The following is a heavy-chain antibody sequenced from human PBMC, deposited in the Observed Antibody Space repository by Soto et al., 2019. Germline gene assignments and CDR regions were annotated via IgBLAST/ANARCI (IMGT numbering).Heavy chain of an antibody. D-gene: IGHD6-19*01. V-gene: IGHV1-69*01. CDR1: GVTFSKFI. CDR3: AKVRYSSPMGYYYGMEV. CDR2: ILPIFGTA. Sequence: QVQLEQSGGEVKKPGSSVKVSCKASGVTFSKFIMTWVRQAPGLGLEWVGGILPIFGTANYAQKFQGRVTITADESTSTSYLEVSNLRSEDTAVYYCAKVRYSSPMGYYYGMEVWGQGTEVTVSS. J-gene: IGHJ6*02.